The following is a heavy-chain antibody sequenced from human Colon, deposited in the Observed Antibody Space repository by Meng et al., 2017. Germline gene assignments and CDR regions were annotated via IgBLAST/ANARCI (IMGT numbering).Heavy chain of an antibody. CDR2: ISSSSSYI. D-gene: IGHD3-22*01. Sequence: GESLKISCAASGFTFSSYSMNWVRQAPGKGLEWVSSISSSSSYIYYADSVKGRFTISRDNSKNSLYLQMNSLRAEDTAVYYCARELDYYDSGGYLGYWGQGTLVTVSS. CDR1: GFTFSSYS. V-gene: IGHV3-21*01. CDR3: ARELDYYDSGGYLGY. J-gene: IGHJ4*02.